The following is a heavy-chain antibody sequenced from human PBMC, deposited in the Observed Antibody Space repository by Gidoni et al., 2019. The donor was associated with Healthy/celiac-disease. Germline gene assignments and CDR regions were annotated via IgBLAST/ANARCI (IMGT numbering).Heavy chain of an antibody. CDR1: GGSISSSSYY. V-gene: IGHV4-39*01. CDR2: IYYSVST. J-gene: IGHJ4*02. D-gene: IGHD4-17*01. CDR3: ASDYGDYPEDFDY. Sequence: QLQLQDSGPGLVKPSETLSLTCTVSGGSISSSSYYWGWIRQPPGRGLEWIGSIYYSVSTYYNTSLKSRVTISVDTSKNQFSLKLSAVTASDTAVYYCASDYGDYPEDFDYWGQGTLVTVSS.